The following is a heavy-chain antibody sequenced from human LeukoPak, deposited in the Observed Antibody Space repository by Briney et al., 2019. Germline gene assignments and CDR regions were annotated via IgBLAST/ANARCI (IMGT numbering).Heavy chain of an antibody. J-gene: IGHJ4*02. CDR2: VSYDGSNK. CDR3: AKDGGRDAYTSYYFDS. D-gene: IGHD5-24*01. V-gene: IGHV3-30*18. CDR1: GFTLSRYG. Sequence: GGSLRLSCAASGFTLSRYGMHWVRQAPGKGLEWVAVVSYDGSNKFYADSVKGRFTISRDNSKNTLYLQMNSLRAEDTAVYYCAKDGGRDAYTSYYFDSWGQGTPVTVSS.